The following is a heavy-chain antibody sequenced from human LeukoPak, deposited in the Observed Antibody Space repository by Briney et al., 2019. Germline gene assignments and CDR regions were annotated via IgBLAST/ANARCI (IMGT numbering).Heavy chain of an antibody. V-gene: IGHV4-34*01. J-gene: IGHJ4*02. D-gene: IGHD6-6*01. CDR2: INHSGST. CDR1: GGSFSGYY. CDR3: AWSSSSREGDY. Sequence: PSETLSLTCAVYGGSFSGYYWSWIRQPPGKGLEWIGEINHSGSTNYNPSLKSRVTISVDTSKNQFSLKLSSVTAADTAVYYCAWSSSSREGDYWGQGTLVTVSS.